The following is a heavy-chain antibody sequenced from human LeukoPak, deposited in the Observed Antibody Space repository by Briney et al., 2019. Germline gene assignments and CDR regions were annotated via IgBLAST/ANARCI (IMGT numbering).Heavy chain of an antibody. J-gene: IGHJ4*02. CDR3: AKVRSGWYLFDY. CDR1: GFTFSNYA. CDR2: IRGTGGTT. V-gene: IGHV3-23*01. D-gene: IGHD6-19*01. Sequence: GRSLRLSCAATGFTFSNYAIHWGRQAPGKGLEWVSVIRGTGGTTYYADSAKGRFTISRDNSKNTLYLQMNSLRAEDTAVYYCAKVRSGWYLFDYWGQGTLVTVSS.